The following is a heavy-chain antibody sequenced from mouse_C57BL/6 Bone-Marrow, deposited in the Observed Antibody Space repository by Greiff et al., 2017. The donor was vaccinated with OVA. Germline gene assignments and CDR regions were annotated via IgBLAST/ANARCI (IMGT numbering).Heavy chain of an antibody. CDR1: GYTFTSYW. CDR3: ARVYYYGSSPFYFDY. V-gene: IGHV1-55*01. J-gene: IGHJ2*01. Sequence: VQLQQPGAELVKPGASVKMSCKASGYTFTSYWITWVKQRPGQGLEWIGDIYPGSGSTNYNEKFKSKATLTVDTSSSTAYMQLSSLTSEDSAVYYCARVYYYGSSPFYFDYWGQGTTLTVSS. D-gene: IGHD1-1*01. CDR2: IYPGSGST.